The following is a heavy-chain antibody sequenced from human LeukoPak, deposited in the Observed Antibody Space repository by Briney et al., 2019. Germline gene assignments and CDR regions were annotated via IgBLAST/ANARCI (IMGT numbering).Heavy chain of an antibody. CDR2: IKQDGSEK. D-gene: IGHD3-10*01. V-gene: IGHV3-7*03. Sequence: PGGSLRLSCAASGFTFSSYWMSWVRQAPGKGLEWVANIKQDGSEKYYVDSVKGRFTISRDNAKNSLYLQMNSLRAEDTAVYYCARDHGYYGSGRGSSQHWGQGTLVTVSS. CDR3: ARDHGYYGSGRGSSQH. CDR1: GFTFSSYW. J-gene: IGHJ1*01.